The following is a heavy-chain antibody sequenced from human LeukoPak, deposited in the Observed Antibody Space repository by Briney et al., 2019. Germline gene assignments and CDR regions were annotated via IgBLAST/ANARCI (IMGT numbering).Heavy chain of an antibody. V-gene: IGHV4-59*01. CDR2: VYYSGGT. CDR3: ARGGYYTLEYYYYMDV. D-gene: IGHD3-3*01. Sequence: SETLSLTCTVSGGSISSYYWSWIRQSPGKGLEWLGYVYYSGGTNYNPSLESRVTISVDASKNQFFLRLSSVTAADTAVYYCARGGYYTLEYYYYMDVWGKGITVIVSS. J-gene: IGHJ6*03. CDR1: GGSISSYY.